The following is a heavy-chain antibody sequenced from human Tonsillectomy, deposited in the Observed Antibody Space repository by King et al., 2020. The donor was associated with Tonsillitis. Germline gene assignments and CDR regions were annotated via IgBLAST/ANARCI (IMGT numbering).Heavy chain of an antibody. CDR3: AASSGWFSNLDY. D-gene: IGHD6-19*01. CDR1: GFSYSSYA. CDR2: ISYDESNK. V-gene: IGHV3-30*01. J-gene: IGHJ4*02. Sequence: VQLVESGGGVVQPGGSLRLSCAASGFSYSSYAMHWVRQAPGKGLEWVAVISYDESNKQYADPVKGRFTISRDNSKNTLYLQMNRLRAEDTAVYYCAASSGWFSNLDYWGQGALVTVSS.